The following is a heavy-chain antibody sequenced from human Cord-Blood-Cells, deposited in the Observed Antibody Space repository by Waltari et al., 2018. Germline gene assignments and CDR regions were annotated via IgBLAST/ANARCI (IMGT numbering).Heavy chain of an antibody. Sequence: QLQLQESGPGLVKPSETLSLTCTVSVGSIISSSYYWGWIRQRPGKGLAWIGSIYYSGSTYYNPSLKSRVTISVDTSKNQFSLKLSSVTAADTAVYYCARLLGFCSSTSCYLGLNKNPFDYWGQGTLVTVSS. V-gene: IGHV4-39*01. J-gene: IGHJ4*02. D-gene: IGHD2-2*01. CDR3: ARLLGFCSSTSCYLGLNKNPFDY. CDR2: IYYSGST. CDR1: VGSIISSSYY.